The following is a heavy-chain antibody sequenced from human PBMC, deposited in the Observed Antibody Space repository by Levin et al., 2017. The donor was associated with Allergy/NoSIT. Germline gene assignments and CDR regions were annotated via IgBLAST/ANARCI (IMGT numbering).Heavy chain of an antibody. CDR1: GFTFSDYY. CDR2: ISSSGSTI. CDR3: ARDQAYYYDSADAFDI. D-gene: IGHD3-22*01. Sequence: GGSLRLSCAASGFTFSDYYMSWIRQAPGKGLEWVSYISSSGSTIYYADSVKGRFTISRDNAKNSLYLQMNSLRAEDTAVYYCARDQAYYYDSADAFDIWGQGTMVTVSS. J-gene: IGHJ3*02. V-gene: IGHV3-11*01.